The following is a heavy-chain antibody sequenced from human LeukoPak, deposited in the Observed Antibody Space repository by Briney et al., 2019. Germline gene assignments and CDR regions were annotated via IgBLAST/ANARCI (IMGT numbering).Heavy chain of an antibody. CDR1: GYTFTGYY. CDR2: INPNSGGT. J-gene: IGHJ3*02. D-gene: IGHD3-10*01. V-gene: IGHV1-2*02. Sequence: GASVKVSCKASGYTFTGYYMHWVRQAPGQGLEWMGWINPNSGGTNYAQKLQGRVTMTTDTSTSTAYMELRSLRSDDTAVYYCARTSHRGADAFDIWGQGTLVTVSS. CDR3: ARTSHRGADAFDI.